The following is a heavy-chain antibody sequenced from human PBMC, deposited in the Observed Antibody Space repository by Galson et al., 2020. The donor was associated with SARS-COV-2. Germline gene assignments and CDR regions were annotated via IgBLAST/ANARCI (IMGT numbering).Heavy chain of an antibody. V-gene: IGHV4-30-4*07. CDR1: GGSISSGGYS. CDR2: IYYSGST. J-gene: IGHJ6*03. CDR3: ARQKYYYGSGSYSRSYYYYFYRYV. Sequence: SETLSLTCAVSGGSISSGGYSWSWIRQPPGKGLEWIGYIYYSGSTYYNPSLKSRVTISVDTSKNQFSLKLSSVTAADTALYYCARQKYYYGSGSYSRSYYYYFYRYVCGKGSTVIISS. D-gene: IGHD3-10*01.